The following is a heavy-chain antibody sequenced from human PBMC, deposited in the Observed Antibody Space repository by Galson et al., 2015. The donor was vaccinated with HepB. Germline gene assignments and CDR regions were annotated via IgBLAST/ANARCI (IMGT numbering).Heavy chain of an antibody. V-gene: IGHV4-39*01. J-gene: IGHJ5*02. CDR1: GGSISSGSYY. CDR2: IYYSGST. Sequence: SETLSLTCTVSGGSISSGSYYWSWIRRPAGKGLEWIGRIYYSGSTYYNPSLKSRVTISVGTSKNQFSLKLSSVTAADTAVYYCARIGIAAADNWFDPWGQGTLVTVSS. CDR3: ARIGIAAADNWFDP. D-gene: IGHD6-13*01.